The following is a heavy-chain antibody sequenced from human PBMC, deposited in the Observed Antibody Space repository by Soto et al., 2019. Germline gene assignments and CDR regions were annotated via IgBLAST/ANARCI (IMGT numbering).Heavy chain of an antibody. CDR1: GGSISSSNW. J-gene: IGHJ6*02. Sequence: SETLSLTCAVSGGSISSSNWWSWVRQPPGKGLEWIGEIYHSGSTNYNPSLKSRVTISVDKSKNQFSLKLSSVTAADTAVYYCARHYDILTGYYSNNYYYYGMDVWGQGTTVTVSS. CDR3: ARHYDILTGYYSNNYYYYGMDV. D-gene: IGHD3-9*01. CDR2: IYHSGST. V-gene: IGHV4-4*02.